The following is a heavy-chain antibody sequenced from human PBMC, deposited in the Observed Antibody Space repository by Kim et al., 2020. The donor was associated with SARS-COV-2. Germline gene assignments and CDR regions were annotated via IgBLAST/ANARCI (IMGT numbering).Heavy chain of an antibody. D-gene: IGHD3-16*02. J-gene: IGHJ4*02. Sequence: YNPSLKSRVTISINTSKDQFSLELRSVTAADTAVYYCVRGLEMATSSGDHWGQGTLVTVSS. V-gene: IGHV4-39*07. CDR3: VRGLEMATSSGDH.